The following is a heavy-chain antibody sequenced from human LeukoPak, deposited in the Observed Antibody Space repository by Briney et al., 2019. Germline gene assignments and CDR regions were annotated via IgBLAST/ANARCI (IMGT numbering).Heavy chain of an antibody. J-gene: IGHJ4*02. Sequence: PGGSLRLSCAASGFTFSSYAMSWVRQAPGKGLEWVSAISGSGGSTYYADSVKGRFTISRDNSKNTLYLQMNSLRAEDTAVYYCAKDWYSSSWYAADYWGQGTLVTVSS. CDR2: ISGSGGST. V-gene: IGHV3-23*01. CDR3: AKDWYSSSWYAADY. CDR1: GFTFSSYA. D-gene: IGHD6-13*01.